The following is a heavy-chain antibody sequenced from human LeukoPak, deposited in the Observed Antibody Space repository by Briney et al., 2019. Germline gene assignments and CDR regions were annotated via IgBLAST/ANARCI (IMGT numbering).Heavy chain of an antibody. CDR3: ARDRTGYCTSTTCASGVASY. CDR1: GFTFSSYA. J-gene: IGHJ4*02. V-gene: IGHV3-30-3*01. D-gene: IGHD2-2*01. CDR2: ISYDGSNK. Sequence: GRSLRLSCAASGFTFSSYAMHWVRQAPGKGLEWVAVISYDGSNKYYADSVKGRFTISRDNAKKSLYLQMNSLRVEDTAVYYCARDRTGYCTSTTCASGVASYWGQGTLVTVSS.